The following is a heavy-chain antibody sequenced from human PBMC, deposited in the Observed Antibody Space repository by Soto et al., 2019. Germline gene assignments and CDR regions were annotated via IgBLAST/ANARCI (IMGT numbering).Heavy chain of an antibody. J-gene: IGHJ5*02. V-gene: IGHV2-5*02. Sequence: QITLKESGPTLVKPTQTLTLTCTFSGFSLSTSGVAVGWIRQPPGKALEWLALIYWDDDKRYSPSLKSRLTITKDCTKTQVVLTMTNMDPVDTATYYCAHRPPERGLATFDPWGQGTLVTVSS. CDR3: AHRPPERGLATFDP. CDR2: IYWDDDK. D-gene: IGHD1-1*01. CDR1: GFSLSTSGVA.